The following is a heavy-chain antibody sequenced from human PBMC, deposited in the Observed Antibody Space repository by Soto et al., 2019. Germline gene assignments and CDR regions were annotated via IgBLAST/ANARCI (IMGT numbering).Heavy chain of an antibody. CDR2: IYYTGNT. Sequence: PSETLSLTCTVSGGSITTYSWNWIRQSPGKGLEWIGYIYYTGNTNYNPSLKSRVTISVDKSKNQFSLKLSSVTAADTAVYYCARSRRSGYYYGVDYWGQGTLVTVSS. CDR3: ARSRRSGYYYGVDY. D-gene: IGHD3-22*01. V-gene: IGHV4-59*12. J-gene: IGHJ4*02. CDR1: GGSITTYS.